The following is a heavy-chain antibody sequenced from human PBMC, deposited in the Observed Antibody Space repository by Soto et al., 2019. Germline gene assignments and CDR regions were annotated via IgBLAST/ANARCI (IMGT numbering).Heavy chain of an antibody. V-gene: IGHV3-23*01. J-gene: IGHJ5*02. CDR1: GFTFGTTD. CDR3: MKNSGWFNT. Sequence: QLLQSGGGLVQPGGSLPLSCAASGFTFGTTDMSWVRQAPGEGLEWVSTIDGSGGITYYADSVKGRFTISRDNSRNTVYLQMNSMRGDDTALYYCMKNSGWFNTWGQGALVTVSS. D-gene: IGHD3-10*01. CDR2: IDGSGGIT.